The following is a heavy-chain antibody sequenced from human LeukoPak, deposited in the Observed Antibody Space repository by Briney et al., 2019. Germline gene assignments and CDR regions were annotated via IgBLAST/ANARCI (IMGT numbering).Heavy chain of an antibody. V-gene: IGHV3-64*01. J-gene: IGHJ2*01. CDR1: GFTFSNYA. Sequence: PGGSLRLSCAASGFTFSNYAMHWVRQAPGQGLEYVSAISSNGGSTYYANSVKGRFTISRDNSKNTLYLQMGSLRIEDMAVYYCASSPPTGTTWYFDFWGRGTLVTVSS. CDR3: ASSPPTGTTWYFDF. D-gene: IGHD1-7*01. CDR2: ISSNGGST.